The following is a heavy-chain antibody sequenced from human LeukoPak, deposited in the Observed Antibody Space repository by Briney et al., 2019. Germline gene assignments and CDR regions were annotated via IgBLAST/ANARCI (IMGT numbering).Heavy chain of an antibody. CDR3: AREIGCSSTSCYLGYYYYYMDV. D-gene: IGHD2-2*01. V-gene: IGHV1-8*01. J-gene: IGHJ6*03. CDR1: GYTFTSYD. Sequence: ASVTVSCKASGYTFTSYDINWVRQATGQGLEWMGWMNHNSGNTGYAQKFQGRVTIPRNTSISTAYMELSSLRSEDTAVYYCAREIGCSSTSCYLGYYYYYMDVWGKGNTVTVS. CDR2: MNHNSGNT.